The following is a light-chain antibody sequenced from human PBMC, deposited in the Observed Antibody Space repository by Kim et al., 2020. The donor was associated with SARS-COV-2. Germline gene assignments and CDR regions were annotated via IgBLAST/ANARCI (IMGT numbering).Light chain of an antibody. CDR1: QSISYY. CDR2: DAS. V-gene: IGKV3-11*01. CDR3: QQRSVWYT. J-gene: IGKJ2*01. Sequence: EIVLTQSPATLSLSPGERATLSCRASQSISYYLAWYQHKPGQAPRLLIYDASNRATGIPARFSGSGSGTDFTLTITSLEPEDFAVYYCQQRSVWYTFGQGTKLEMK.